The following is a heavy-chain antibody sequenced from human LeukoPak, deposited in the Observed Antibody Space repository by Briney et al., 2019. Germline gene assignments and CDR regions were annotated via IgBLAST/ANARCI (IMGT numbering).Heavy chain of an antibody. CDR1: GFTFSSYA. Sequence: GGSLRLSCAASGFTFSSYAMHWVRQAPGKGLEWVAVISYDGSNKYYADSVKGRFTISRDNSKNTLHLQMNSLRAEDTALYYCARDTVGATDYWGQGTLVTVSS. D-gene: IGHD1-26*01. CDR3: ARDTVGATDY. CDR2: ISYDGSNK. J-gene: IGHJ4*02. V-gene: IGHV3-30-3*01.